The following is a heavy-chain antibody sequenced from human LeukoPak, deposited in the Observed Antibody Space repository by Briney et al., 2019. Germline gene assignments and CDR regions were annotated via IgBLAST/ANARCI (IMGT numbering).Heavy chain of an antibody. D-gene: IGHD1-26*01. Sequence: PGGSLRLSCAASGFTFSSYSMNWVRQAPGKGLEWVSSISSSSSYIYYADSVKGRFTISRDNAKNSLYLQMNSLRAEDTAVYYCARADVGAKGIVDYWGQGTLVTLSS. CDR3: ARADVGAKGIVDY. V-gene: IGHV3-21*01. J-gene: IGHJ4*02. CDR1: GFTFSSYS. CDR2: ISSSSSYI.